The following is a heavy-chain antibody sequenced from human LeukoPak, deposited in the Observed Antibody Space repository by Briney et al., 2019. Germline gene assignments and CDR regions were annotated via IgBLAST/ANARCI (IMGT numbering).Heavy chain of an antibody. CDR2: IYPKSGGT. CDR3: ARGGYCSSTSCYVYWFDP. Sequence: ASVNVSCKASGYTFADYYIHWVRQAPGQGLEWMGWIYPKSGGTNYAQKLQGRVTMTTDTSTSTAYMELRSLRSDDTDVYYCARGGYCSSTSCYVYWFDPWGQGTLVTVSS. V-gene: IGHV1-2*02. CDR1: GYTFADYY. D-gene: IGHD2-2*01. J-gene: IGHJ5*02.